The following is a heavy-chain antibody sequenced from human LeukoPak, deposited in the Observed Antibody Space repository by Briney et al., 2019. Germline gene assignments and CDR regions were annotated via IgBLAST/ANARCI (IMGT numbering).Heavy chain of an antibody. CDR1: GGSISSGGYS. CDR2: IYHSGST. D-gene: IGHD3-10*01. J-gene: IGHJ4*02. Sequence: PSETLSLTCAVSGGSISSGGYSWSWIRQPPGKGLEWIGYIYHSGSTYYNPSLKSRVTISVDRSKNQFSLKLSSVTAADTAVYYCARGRYGSGSYYNLGYFDYWGQGTLVTVSS. V-gene: IGHV4-30-2*01. CDR3: ARGRYGSGSYYNLGYFDY.